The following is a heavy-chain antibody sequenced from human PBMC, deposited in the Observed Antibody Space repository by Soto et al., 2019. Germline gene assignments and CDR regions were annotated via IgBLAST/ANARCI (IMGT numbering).Heavy chain of an antibody. CDR2: IYYTGST. V-gene: IGHV4-61*01. D-gene: IGHD6-19*01. Sequence: SETLSLTCTVSRGSVSSGRFYWSWSRQPPGKGLEWIGYIYYTGSTKYNPSLRSRVTISVDTSKNQFSLKLTSVTAADAAVYYCARSGSGSGWLGGQGTLVTVSS. CDR1: RGSVSSGRFY. CDR3: ARSGSGSGWL. J-gene: IGHJ4*02.